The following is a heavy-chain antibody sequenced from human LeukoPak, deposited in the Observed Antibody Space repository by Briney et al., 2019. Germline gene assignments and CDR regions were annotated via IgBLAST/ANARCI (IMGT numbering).Heavy chain of an antibody. D-gene: IGHD6-13*01. CDR3: ARGGVQQQLAR. CDR1: GFTFSSYA. Sequence: GGSLRLSCAASGFTFSSYAMHWVRQAPGKGLEWVAVISYDGSNKYYADSVKGRFTISRDNSKNTLYLQMNSLRAEDTAVYYCARGGVQQQLARWGQGTLVTVSS. CDR2: ISYDGSNK. V-gene: IGHV3-30*04. J-gene: IGHJ4*02.